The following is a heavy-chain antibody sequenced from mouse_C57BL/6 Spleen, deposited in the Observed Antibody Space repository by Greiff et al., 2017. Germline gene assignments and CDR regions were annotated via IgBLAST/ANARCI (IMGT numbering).Heavy chain of an antibody. D-gene: IGHD1-1*02. CDR3: ARGGPYYYAMDY. CDR1: GFTFSDYG. V-gene: IGHV5-17*01. Sequence: EVQRVESGGGLVKPGGSLKLSCAASGFTFSDYGMHWVRQAPEKGLEWVAYISSGSSTIYYADTVKGRFTISRDNAKNTLFLQMTSLRSEDTAMYYCARGGPYYYAMDYWGQGTSVTVSS. CDR2: ISSGSSTI. J-gene: IGHJ4*01.